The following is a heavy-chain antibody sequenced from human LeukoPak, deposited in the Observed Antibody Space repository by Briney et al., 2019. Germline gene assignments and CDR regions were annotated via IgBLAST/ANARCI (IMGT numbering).Heavy chain of an antibody. CDR3: ARGNPDRITMVRGVTSGFYSY. J-gene: IGHJ4*02. CDR2: IYTSGST. CDR1: GGSISSYY. Sequence: SETLSLTCTVSGGSISSYYWSWIRQPAGKGLEWIGSIYTSGSTNYNPSLKSRVTISVDTSKNQFSLKLSSVTAADTAVYYCARGNPDRITMVRGVTSGFYSYWGQGTLVTVSS. D-gene: IGHD3-10*01. V-gene: IGHV4-4*07.